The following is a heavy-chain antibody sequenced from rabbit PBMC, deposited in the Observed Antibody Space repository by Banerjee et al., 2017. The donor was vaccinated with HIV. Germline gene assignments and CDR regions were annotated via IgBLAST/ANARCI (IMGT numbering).Heavy chain of an antibody. J-gene: IGHJ3*01. Sequence: QEQLEESGGGLVKPGASLTLTCTASGFSFSSSYWICWVRQAPGKGLEWIACIYTSSGSTWYASWVNGRFTISRSTSLNTVDLKMTSLTAADTATYFCARDSSGWGTTRLDLWGPGTLVTVS. CDR2: IYTSSGST. D-gene: IGHD4-1*01. CDR3: ARDSSGWGTTRLDL. CDR1: GFSFSSSYW. V-gene: IGHV1S43*01.